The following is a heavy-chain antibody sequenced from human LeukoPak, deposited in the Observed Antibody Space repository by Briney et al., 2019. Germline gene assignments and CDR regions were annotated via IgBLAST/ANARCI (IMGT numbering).Heavy chain of an antibody. J-gene: IGHJ4*02. D-gene: IGHD3-22*01. CDR2: IRGSGDRT. CDR1: GFPCSSYA. Sequence: GGSLRLSCAASGFPCSSYAMSWVRQAPGKGLEWVSDIRGSGDRTYYADSVKGRFTISRDNSKNMLYLQMNSLRAEDAAVYYCAQARIPSGVGYYSDWGQGTPVTVTS. V-gene: IGHV3-23*01. CDR3: AQARIPSGVGYYSD.